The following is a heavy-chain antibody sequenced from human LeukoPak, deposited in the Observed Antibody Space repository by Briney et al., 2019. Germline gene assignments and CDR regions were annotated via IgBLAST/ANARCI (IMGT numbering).Heavy chain of an antibody. J-gene: IGHJ4*02. CDR2: ISSSSSYI. D-gene: IGHD6-13*01. CDR3: AKGISGYSSSWTFDY. V-gene: IGHV3-21*04. CDR1: GFTFSSYS. Sequence: GGSLRLSCAASGFTFSSYSMNWVRQAPGKGLEWVSSISSSSSYIYYADSVKGRFTISRDNAKNSLYLQMNSLRAEDMALYYCAKGISGYSSSWTFDYWGQGTLVTVSS.